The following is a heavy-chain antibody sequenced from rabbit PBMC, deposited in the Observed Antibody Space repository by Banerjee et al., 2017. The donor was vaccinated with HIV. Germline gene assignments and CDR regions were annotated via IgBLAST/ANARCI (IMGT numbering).Heavy chain of an antibody. CDR1: GIDFSSNKC. V-gene: IGHV1S43*01. CDR2: IATSSGTT. D-gene: IGHD4-1*01. CDR3: TRSQVAGAFNL. Sequence: QQQLEESGGGLVKPGGTLSLTCKASGIDFSSNKCGGGRQAPGKGLELIACIATSSGTTWYANWVDGRFTISLDNAQNTVFLRMTSLTAADTATYFCTRSQVAGAFNLWGPGTLVTVS. J-gene: IGHJ4*01.